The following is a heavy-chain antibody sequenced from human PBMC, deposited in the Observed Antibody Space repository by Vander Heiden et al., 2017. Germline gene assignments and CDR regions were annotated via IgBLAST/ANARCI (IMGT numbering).Heavy chain of an antibody. V-gene: IGHV4-31*03. D-gene: IGHD3-10*01. J-gene: IGHJ5*02. CDR2: IYYSGST. CDR3: ARDRRITMVRGATNWFDP. Sequence: QVQLQESCPGLVQPSQTLSLTCTVSGGSLSSGGSYWSWIRQHPGKGLEWIGYIYYSGSTYYNPSLKSRVTISVDTSKNQFSLKLSSVTAADTAVYYCARDRRITMVRGATNWFDPWGQGTLVTVSS. CDR1: GGSLSSGGSY.